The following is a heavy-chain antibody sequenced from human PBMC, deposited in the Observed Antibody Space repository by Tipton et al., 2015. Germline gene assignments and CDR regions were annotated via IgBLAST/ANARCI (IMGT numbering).Heavy chain of an antibody. CDR3: ADPLYCSGGGCYPSGY. CDR2: INYSATT. Sequence: TLSLTCAVYGGSFSDYYWTWVRQSPGKGLEWIGEINYSATTHYNPSLGSRVTISVDTSKNQFSLNLTSVTAADTAVYYCADPLYCSGGGCYPSGYWGQGTLVTVSS. CDR1: GGSFSDYY. D-gene: IGHD2-15*01. J-gene: IGHJ4*02. V-gene: IGHV4-34*01.